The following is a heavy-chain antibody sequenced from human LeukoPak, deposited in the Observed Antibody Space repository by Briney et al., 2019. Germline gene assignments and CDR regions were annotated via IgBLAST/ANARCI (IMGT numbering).Heavy chain of an antibody. J-gene: IGHJ4*02. CDR3: ARDPVAGTASLDTSFDY. D-gene: IGHD6-19*01. Sequence: PGGSLRLSCTASGFAFRSYSMNWVRQVPGKGLEWVSSISDNGEFRYYADSVKGRFTISRDNARNSLYLQMNNLRAEDTAIFYCARDPVAGTASLDTSFDYWGPGTLVTVSS. CDR1: GFAFRSYS. CDR2: ISDNGEFR. V-gene: IGHV3-21*06.